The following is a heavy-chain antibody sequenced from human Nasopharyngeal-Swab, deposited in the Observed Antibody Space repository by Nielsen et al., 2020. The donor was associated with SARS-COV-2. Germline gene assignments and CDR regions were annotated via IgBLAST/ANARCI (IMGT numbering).Heavy chain of an antibody. CDR2: ISYDGSNK. CDR3: ARSCYGAYYYGMDV. J-gene: IGHJ6*02. D-gene: IGHD2-15*01. CDR1: GFTFSSYA. V-gene: IGHV3-30-3*01. Sequence: GESLKISCAASGFTFSSYAMHWVRQAPGKGLEWVAVISYDGSNKYYADSVKGRFTISRDNSKNTLYLQMNSLRAEDTAVYYCARSCYGAYYYGMDVWGQGTTVTVSS.